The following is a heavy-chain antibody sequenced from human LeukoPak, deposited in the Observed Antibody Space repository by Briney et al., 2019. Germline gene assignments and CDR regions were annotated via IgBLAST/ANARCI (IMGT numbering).Heavy chain of an antibody. CDR1: GGSVSSGSYY. Sequence: SETLSLTCTVSGGSVSSGSYYWSWIRQPPGKGLEWIGYIYYSGSTNYNPSLKSRVTISVDTSKNQFSLKLSSVTAADTAVYYCAREFKDTAMVAYYFDYWGQGTLVTVSS. J-gene: IGHJ4*02. CDR2: IYYSGST. CDR3: AREFKDTAMVAYYFDY. V-gene: IGHV4-61*01. D-gene: IGHD5-18*01.